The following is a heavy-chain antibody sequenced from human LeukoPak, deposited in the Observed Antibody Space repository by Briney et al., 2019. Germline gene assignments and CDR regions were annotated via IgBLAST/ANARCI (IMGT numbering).Heavy chain of an antibody. CDR1: GGTFSSYA. Sequence: SVKVSCKASGGTFSSYAISWVRQAPGQGLEWMGGIIPIFGTANYAQTFQGRVTITADESTSTAYMELSSLRSEDTAVYYCARHPGYCSGGSCYYYYYYGMDVWGKGTTVTVSS. J-gene: IGHJ6*04. V-gene: IGHV1-69*13. CDR2: IIPIFGTA. D-gene: IGHD2-15*01. CDR3: ARHPGYCSGGSCYYYYYYGMDV.